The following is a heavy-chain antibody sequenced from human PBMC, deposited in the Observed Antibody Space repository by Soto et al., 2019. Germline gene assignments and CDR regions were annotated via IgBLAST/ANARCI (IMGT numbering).Heavy chain of an antibody. CDR1: GFMFGSYW. Sequence: EVQLVESGGGLVQPGGSLRLSCAASGFMFGSYWMTWVRHAPGKGLAWVANIKRDGSDKFYADSVKGRFTISRDNADNSLFLHMNSLRAEDTAIYYCARVRANDYEIDYWGQGALVTVS. D-gene: IGHD4-17*01. CDR3: ARVRANDYEIDY. CDR2: IKRDGSDK. J-gene: IGHJ4*02. V-gene: IGHV3-7*03.